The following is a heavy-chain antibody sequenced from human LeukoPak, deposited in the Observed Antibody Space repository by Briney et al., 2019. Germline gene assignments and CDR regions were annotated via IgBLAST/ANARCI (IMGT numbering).Heavy chain of an antibody. CDR1: GGSIRSGTYY. Sequence: SETLPLTCTVSGGSIRSGTYYWSWIRQPAEKGLEWIGRMYTSGSINYNPSLKSRITISVDTSKNQFSLKLSSVTAADTAIYYCARAESRVSGYPYYFDYWGQGTLVTVSS. CDR3: ARAESRVSGYPYYFDY. CDR2: MYTSGSI. V-gene: IGHV4-61*02. J-gene: IGHJ4*02. D-gene: IGHD3-22*01.